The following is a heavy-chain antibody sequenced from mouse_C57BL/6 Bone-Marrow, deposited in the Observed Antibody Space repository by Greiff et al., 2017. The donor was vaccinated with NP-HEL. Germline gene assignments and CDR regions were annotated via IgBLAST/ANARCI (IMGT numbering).Heavy chain of an antibody. CDR2: ISNLAYSI. V-gene: IGHV5-15*01. CDR1: GFTFSDYG. J-gene: IGHJ4*01. CDR3: ARRGVTHYCAMDY. Sequence: VMLVESGGGLVQPGGFLKLPCAASGFTFSDYGMAWVRQAPRKGPEWVAFISNLAYSIYYAATVTGRFTIPRENAKNTLYLEMSSLRSEDTAMYYCARRGVTHYCAMDYWGQGTSVTVSS. D-gene: IGHD2-5*01.